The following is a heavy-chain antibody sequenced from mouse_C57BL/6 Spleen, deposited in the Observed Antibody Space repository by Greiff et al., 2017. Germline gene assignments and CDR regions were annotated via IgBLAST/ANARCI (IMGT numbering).Heavy chain of an antibody. V-gene: IGHV1-62-2*01. D-gene: IGHD1-1*01. Sequence: QVHVKQSGAELVKPGASVKLSCKASGYTFTEYTIHWVKQRSGQGLEWIGWFYPGSGSIKYNEKFKDKATLTADKSSSTVHMELSRLTSEDSAVYFCARHEVRIPGPYAMDYWGQGTSVTVSS. CDR2: FYPGSGSI. CDR3: ARHEVRIPGPYAMDY. CDR1: GYTFTEYT. J-gene: IGHJ4*01.